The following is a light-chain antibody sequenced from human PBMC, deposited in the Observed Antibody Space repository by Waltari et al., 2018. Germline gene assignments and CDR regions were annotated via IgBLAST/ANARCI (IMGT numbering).Light chain of an antibody. J-gene: IGLJ3*02. CDR1: SSNIGAGSD. CDR3: QSYDSSLSGSV. V-gene: IGLV1-40*01. Sequence: QSVLAQPPSVSGAPGQRVTISCSGSSSNIGAGSDVHWYQHLPGTAPKLLIYGNSNRPSGVPDRFPGSKSGTSASLAITGLQAEDEADYYCQSYDSSLSGSVFGGGTKLTVL. CDR2: GNS.